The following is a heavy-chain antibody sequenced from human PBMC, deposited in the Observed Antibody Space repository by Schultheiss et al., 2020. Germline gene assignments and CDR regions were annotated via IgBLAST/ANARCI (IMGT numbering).Heavy chain of an antibody. CDR2: INPNSGGT. D-gene: IGHD6-13*01. CDR3: ARGSWSGSNWFDP. V-gene: IGHV1-2*02. CDR1: GYTFTGYY. J-gene: IGHJ5*02. Sequence: AAVKGSCKASGYTFTGYYMHWVRQAPGQGLEWMGWINPNSGGTNYAQKFQGRVTMTRDTSISTAYMELSRLRSDDTAEYYCARGSWSGSNWFDPWGQGTLVTVSS.